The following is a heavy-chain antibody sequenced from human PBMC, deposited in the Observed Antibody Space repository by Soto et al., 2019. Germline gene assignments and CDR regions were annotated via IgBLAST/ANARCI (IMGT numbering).Heavy chain of an antibody. CDR1: GYTFTSYD. V-gene: IGHV1-8*01. D-gene: IGHD3-22*01. CDR2: MNPNSGNT. CDR3: ARARPYYYDSSGYGDD. J-gene: IGHJ4*02. Sequence: QVRLVQSGAEVKKPGASVKVSCKASGYTFTSYDINWVRQATGQGLEWMGWMNPNSGNTGYAQKFQGRVTMTRNTSISTAYMELSSLRSEDTAVYYCARARPYYYDSSGYGDDWGQGTLVTVCS.